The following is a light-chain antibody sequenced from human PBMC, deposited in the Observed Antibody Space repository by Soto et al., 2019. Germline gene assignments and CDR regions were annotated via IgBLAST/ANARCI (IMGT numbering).Light chain of an antibody. Sequence: PVLTQLASASGSPRQSGTISCTGTSSDVAGSDYVSWYQQHPGKAPKLIIYEVTKRPAGVPDRFSGSKSGNTASLTVSGLQADDESYYYCSSFARGDNPHVLFGGGTKVTVL. J-gene: IGLJ2*01. V-gene: IGLV2-8*01. CDR3: SSFARGDNPHVL. CDR2: EVT. CDR1: SSDVAGSDY.